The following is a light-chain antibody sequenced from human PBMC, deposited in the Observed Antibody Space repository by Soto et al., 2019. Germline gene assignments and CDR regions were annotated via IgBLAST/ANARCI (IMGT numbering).Light chain of an antibody. CDR1: RSVSSN. CDR2: GAS. V-gene: IGKV3-15*01. CDR3: QQYNNWPPYT. J-gene: IGKJ2*01. Sequence: EIVLTQSPGTLSLSPGERATLSCRASRSVSSNLAWYQQKPGQAPRLLIYGASTRATGIPARFSGSGSGTEFTLTISSLQSEDFAVYYCQQYNNWPPYTFGKGTKVDIK.